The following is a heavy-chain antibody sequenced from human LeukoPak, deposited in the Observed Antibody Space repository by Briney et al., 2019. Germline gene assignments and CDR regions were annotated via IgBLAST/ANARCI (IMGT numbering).Heavy chain of an antibody. CDR3: ASSRDGYNLLYY. Sequence: GGSLRLSCAASGFTFSKVWMSWVRQAPGKGLEWVGRIKSKTDGGTIDYAAPVKGRFTISRDNARNSLYLQMNSLRAEDTATYYCASSRDGYNLLYYWGQGTRVTVSS. CDR1: GFTFSKVW. CDR2: IKSKTDGGTI. D-gene: IGHD5-24*01. V-gene: IGHV3-15*01. J-gene: IGHJ4*02.